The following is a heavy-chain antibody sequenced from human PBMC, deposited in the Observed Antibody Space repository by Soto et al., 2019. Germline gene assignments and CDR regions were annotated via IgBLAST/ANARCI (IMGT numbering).Heavy chain of an antibody. CDR2: ISAYNGNT. V-gene: IGHV1-18*01. Sequence: ASVKVSCKASGYTFTSYGISWVRQAPGQGLEWMGWISAYNGNTNYAQKLQGRVTMTTDTSTSTAYMELRSLRSEDTAVYYCARLVTTHYYYYGMDVWGQGTTVTVSS. D-gene: IGHD4-17*01. CDR3: ARLVTTHYYYYGMDV. J-gene: IGHJ6*02. CDR1: GYTFTSYG.